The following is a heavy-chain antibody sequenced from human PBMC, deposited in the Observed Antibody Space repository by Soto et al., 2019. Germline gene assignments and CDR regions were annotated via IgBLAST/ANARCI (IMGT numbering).Heavy chain of an antibody. V-gene: IGHV2-26*01. Sequence: QVTLKESGPVLVNPTETLTLTCTVSGFSLSNARMGVSWIRQPPGKALEWLAHIFSNDEKSYSTSLKSRLTISKDTSKSQVVLTMTNMDPVDTATYYCARGYSSGWFDYWGQGTLVTVSS. CDR3: ARGYSSGWFDY. J-gene: IGHJ4*02. D-gene: IGHD6-19*01. CDR1: GFSLSNARMG. CDR2: IFSNDEK.